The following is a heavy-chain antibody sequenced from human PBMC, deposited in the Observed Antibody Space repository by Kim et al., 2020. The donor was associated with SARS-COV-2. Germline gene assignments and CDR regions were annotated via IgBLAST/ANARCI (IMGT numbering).Heavy chain of an antibody. CDR2: ST. D-gene: IGHD1-1*01. J-gene: IGHJ4*02. Sequence: STYYADSVKGRFTISRDNSKNTLYLQMNSLRAEDTAVYYCARGMGTLLDYWGQGTLVTVSS. CDR3: ARGMGTLLDY. V-gene: IGHV3-66*01.